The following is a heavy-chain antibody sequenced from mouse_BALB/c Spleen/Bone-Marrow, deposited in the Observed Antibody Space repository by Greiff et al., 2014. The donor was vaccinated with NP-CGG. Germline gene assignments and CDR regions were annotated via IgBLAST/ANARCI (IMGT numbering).Heavy chain of an antibody. J-gene: IGHJ3*01. CDR1: GFNIKDTY. CDR2: IDPANGNT. V-gene: IGHV14-3*02. CDR3: AIYYYGSSGFAY. Sequence: SGAELVKPGASVKLSCTASGFNIKDTYMHWVKQRPEQGLEWIGRIDPANGNTKYDPKFQGKATITADTSSNTAYLQLSSLTSEDTAVYYCAIYYYGSSGFAYWGQGTLVTVS. D-gene: IGHD1-1*01.